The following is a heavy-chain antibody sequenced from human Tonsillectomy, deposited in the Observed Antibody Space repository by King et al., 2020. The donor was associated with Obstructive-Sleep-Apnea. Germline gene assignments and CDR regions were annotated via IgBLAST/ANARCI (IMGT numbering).Heavy chain of an antibody. D-gene: IGHD5-18*01. CDR2: ISAYNGNT. Sequence: QLVQSGAEVKKPGASVKVSCKASGYTFTSYGISWVRQAPGQGLEWMGWISAYNGNTNYAQKLQGGVTMTTDTSTSTAYMELRSLRSDDTAVYYCARETKRGYSYGEYYFDYWGQGTLVTVSS. V-gene: IGHV1-18*04. CDR3: ARETKRGYSYGEYYFDY. CDR1: GYTFTSYG. J-gene: IGHJ4*02.